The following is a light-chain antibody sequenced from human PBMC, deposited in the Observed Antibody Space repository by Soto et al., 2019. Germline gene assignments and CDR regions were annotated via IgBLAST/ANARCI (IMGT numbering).Light chain of an antibody. Sequence: PLTLFCVPGGKTTPLCMATRQVSGSNLAWYQQKPGQAPRLLIYGASTRATGIPARFSGSGSGTEFTLTISSLEPEDFAVYYCQQYGSSLLTFGRGTKVDIK. CDR3: QQYGSSLLT. CDR2: GAS. J-gene: IGKJ4*01. CDR1: RQVSGSN. V-gene: IGKV3-20*01.